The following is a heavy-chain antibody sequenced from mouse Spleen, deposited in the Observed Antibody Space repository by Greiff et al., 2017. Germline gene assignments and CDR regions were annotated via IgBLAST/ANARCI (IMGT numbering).Heavy chain of an antibody. CDR3: ARHGAGSFAY. D-gene: IGHD3-3*01. J-gene: IGHJ3*01. V-gene: IGHV5-9-3*01. Sequence: EVHLVESGGGLVKPGGSLKLSCAASGFTFSSYAMSWVRQTPEKRLEWVATISSGGSYTYYPDSVKGRFTISRDNAKNTLYLQMSSLRSEDTAMYYCARHGAGSFAYWGQGTLVTVSA. CDR1: GFTFSSYA. CDR2: ISSGGSYT.